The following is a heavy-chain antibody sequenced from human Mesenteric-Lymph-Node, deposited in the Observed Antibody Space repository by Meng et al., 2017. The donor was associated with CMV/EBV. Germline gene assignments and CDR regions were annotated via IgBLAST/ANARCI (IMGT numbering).Heavy chain of an antibody. D-gene: IGHD2-2*01. CDR2: INAGNGNT. CDR3: AIQYCSSTSCPFDY. CDR1: GYIFTEYG. J-gene: IGHJ4*02. V-gene: IGHV1-3*01. Sequence: AYGYIFTEYGIHWVRQAPGQRLEWMGWINAGNGNTKHSQKLQGRVTITRDMSANTAYMELSNLRSDDTAVYYCAIQYCSSTSCPFDYWGQGTLVTVSS.